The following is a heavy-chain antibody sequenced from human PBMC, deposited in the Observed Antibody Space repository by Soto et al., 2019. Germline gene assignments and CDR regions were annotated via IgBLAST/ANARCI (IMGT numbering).Heavy chain of an antibody. CDR3: AKSQRGHYYYYMDV. Sequence: PGGSLRLSCAASGFTFSSYAMSWVRQAPGKGLEWVSAISGSGGSTYYADSVKGRFTISRDNSKNTLYLQMNSLRAEDTAVYYCAKSQRGHYYYYMDVWGKGIRSPSP. D-gene: IGHD3-16*01. V-gene: IGHV3-23*01. CDR1: GFTFSSYA. J-gene: IGHJ6*03. CDR2: ISGSGGST.